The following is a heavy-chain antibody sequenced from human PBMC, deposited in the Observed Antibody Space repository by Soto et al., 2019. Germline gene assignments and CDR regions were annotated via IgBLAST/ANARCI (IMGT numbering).Heavy chain of an antibody. D-gene: IGHD3-3*01. CDR2: INPSGGST. J-gene: IGHJ6*03. CDR3: ASHYDFWSGPPDYYYYYMDV. Sequence: ASVKVSCKASGYTFTSYYMHWVRQAPGQGLEWMGIINPSGGSTSYAQKFQGRVTMTRDTSTSTVYMELSSLRSEDTAVYYCASHYDFWSGPPDYYYYYMDVWGKGTTVTVS. CDR1: GYTFTSYY. V-gene: IGHV1-46*03.